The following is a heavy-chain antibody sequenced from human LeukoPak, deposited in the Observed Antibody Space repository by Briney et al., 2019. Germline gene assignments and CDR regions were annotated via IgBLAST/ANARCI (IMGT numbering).Heavy chain of an antibody. Sequence: GESLKISCEGSGYTFTTYWIAWVRQMPGKGLEWMGIIYPDDSETKYSPSFQGQVTISVDKTISTAYVQWSSLKASDTAMYYCVRRDSSGSFYFDFWGQGTLVTVS. CDR1: GYTFTTYW. CDR3: VRRDSSGSFYFDF. V-gene: IGHV5-51*01. CDR2: IYPDDSET. J-gene: IGHJ4*02. D-gene: IGHD3-22*01.